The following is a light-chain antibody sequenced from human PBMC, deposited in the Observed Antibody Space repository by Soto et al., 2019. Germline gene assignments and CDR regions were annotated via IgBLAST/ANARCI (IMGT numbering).Light chain of an antibody. V-gene: IGKV3-20*01. Sequence: DIVLTQSPGTLSLSPGERATLSCRASQTVSGTYLAWYQQRPGQAPRLLIYGASRRATGIPDRFSGGGSGTDFTLTVSRLEPEDFAVYYCQQYDNSLRGYTFGQGTKLEIK. J-gene: IGKJ2*01. CDR2: GAS. CDR1: QTVSGTY. CDR3: QQYDNSLRGYT.